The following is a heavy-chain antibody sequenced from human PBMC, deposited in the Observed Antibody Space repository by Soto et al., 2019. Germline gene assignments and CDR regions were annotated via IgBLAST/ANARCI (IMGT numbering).Heavy chain of an antibody. CDR2: INPNSGGT. Sequence: QVQLVQSGAEVKKPGASVKVSCMASGYTFTGYFMHWVRQAPGQGLEWMGWINPNSGGTSYAQKFQGRVTMTSDTSISTAYMELTRLRSDDTAVYYCARDYGDYDNWFDPWGQGTLVTVSS. D-gene: IGHD4-17*01. J-gene: IGHJ5*02. CDR3: ARDYGDYDNWFDP. V-gene: IGHV1-2*02. CDR1: GYTFTGYF.